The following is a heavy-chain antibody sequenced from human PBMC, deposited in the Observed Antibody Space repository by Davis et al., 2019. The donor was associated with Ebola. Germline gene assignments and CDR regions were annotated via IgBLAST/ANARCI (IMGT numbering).Heavy chain of an antibody. J-gene: IGHJ2*01. Sequence: GGSLRLSCAASGFTFTDYYMSWIRQAPGKGLEWISYISKTGNTVFYADSVKGRFTISRENAENSLYLQMNSLRAEDSAVYYCASGGKDYGGWYFDLWGRGTLVTVSS. CDR3: ASGGKDYGGWYFDL. V-gene: IGHV3-11*01. CDR2: ISKTGNTV. D-gene: IGHD4-17*01. CDR1: GFTFTDYY.